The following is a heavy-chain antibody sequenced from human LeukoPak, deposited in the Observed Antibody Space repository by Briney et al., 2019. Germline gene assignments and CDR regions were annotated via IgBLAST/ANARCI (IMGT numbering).Heavy chain of an antibody. J-gene: IGHJ4*02. V-gene: IGHV4-34*01. CDR1: GGSFSDYY. CDR3: ARGSSKWVY. D-gene: IGHD4-11*01. CDR2: INLSRST. Sequence: SETLSLTCAVYGGSFSDYYWSWIRQPPGKGLEWIGKINLSRSTNYNPSLKSRVTISGDTSKNQFSLKLSSVTAADTAVYYCARGSSKWVYWGQGTLVTVSS.